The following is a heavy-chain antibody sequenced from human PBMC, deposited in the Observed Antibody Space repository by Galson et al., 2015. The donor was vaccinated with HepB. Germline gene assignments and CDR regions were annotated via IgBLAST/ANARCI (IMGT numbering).Heavy chain of an antibody. V-gene: IGHV6-1*01. CDR1: GDSVSSNNAA. J-gene: IGHJ4*02. D-gene: IGHD3-10*01. CDR2: TYYRSKWYN. Sequence: CAISGDSVSSNNAAWNWIRQSPSRGLEWLGRTYYRSKWYNDYAVSVQSRIAINPDTSKNQFSLQLNSVTPEDTAVYYCAIGFRSAVDYWGQGTPVTVSS. CDR3: AIGFRSAVDY.